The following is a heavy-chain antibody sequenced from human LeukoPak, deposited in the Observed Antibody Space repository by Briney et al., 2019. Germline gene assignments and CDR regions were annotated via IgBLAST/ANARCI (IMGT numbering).Heavy chain of an antibody. CDR1: GGSFSGYY. V-gene: IGHV4-34*01. D-gene: IGHD6-19*01. J-gene: IGHJ4*02. CDR3: ARADSYSSGWYGY. Sequence: PSETLSLTCAVYGGSFSGYYWSWIRQPPGKGLEWIGEINHSGSTNYNPSLKSRVTISVDTSKNQFSLKLSSVTAADTAVYYCARADSYSSGWYGYWGQGTLVTVSS. CDR2: INHSGST.